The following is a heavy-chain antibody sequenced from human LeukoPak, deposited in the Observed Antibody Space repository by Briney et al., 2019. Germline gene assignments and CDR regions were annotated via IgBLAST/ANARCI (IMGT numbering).Heavy chain of an antibody. CDR3: ASTDRATGTTWGLDY. Sequence: GGSLRLSCAASGFTFSSYGMHWVRQAPGKGLEWVAVISYDGSNKYYADSVKGRFTISRDNSKNILYLQMNSLRADDTAVYYCASTDRATGTTWGLDYWGQGTLVTVSS. CDR1: GFTFSSYG. V-gene: IGHV3-30*03. CDR2: ISYDGSNK. J-gene: IGHJ4*02. D-gene: IGHD1-1*01.